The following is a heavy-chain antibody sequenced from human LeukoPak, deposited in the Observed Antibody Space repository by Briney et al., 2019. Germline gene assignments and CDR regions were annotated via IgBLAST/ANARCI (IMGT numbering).Heavy chain of an antibody. Sequence: GGSLRLSCAASGFTVSINYMSWVRQALGKGLEWVAVISYDGSNKYYADSVKGRFTISRDNSKTTLYLQMNSLRAEDTAVYYCAKGGAEGYNPGYFDCWGQGALVTVSS. D-gene: IGHD5-24*01. CDR3: AKGGAEGYNPGYFDC. CDR2: ISYDGSNK. CDR1: GFTVSINY. V-gene: IGHV3-30*18. J-gene: IGHJ4*02.